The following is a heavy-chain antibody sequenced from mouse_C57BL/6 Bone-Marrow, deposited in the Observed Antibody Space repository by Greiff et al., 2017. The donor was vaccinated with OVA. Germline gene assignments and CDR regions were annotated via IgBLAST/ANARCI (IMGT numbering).Heavy chain of an antibody. CDR1: GFTFSDSS. J-gene: IGHJ3*01. D-gene: IGHD2-2*01. V-gene: IGHV5-12*01. CDR2: ISNGGGST. Sequence: EVKLMESGGGLVRPGGSLKLSCAASGFTFSDSSMYWVRQTPEKRLEWVAYISNGGGSTYYPDTVKGRFTISRDNAKNTLYLQMSRLKSEDTAMYYCARHKGYDGGFAYWGQGTLVTVSA. CDR3: ARHKGYDGGFAY.